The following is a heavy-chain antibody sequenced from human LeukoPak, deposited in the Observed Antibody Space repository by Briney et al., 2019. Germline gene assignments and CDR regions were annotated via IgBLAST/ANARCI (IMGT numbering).Heavy chain of an antibody. V-gene: IGHV4-30-4*01. Sequence: PSETLSLTCTVSGGSISIGDYYWSWIRQPPGKGLEWIGYIYYSGSTYYNPSLKSRVTISVDTSKNQFSLKLSSVTAADTAVYYCARVWALWSSGSSSGPYLDWGQGTLVTVSS. CDR2: IYYSGST. CDR1: GGSISIGDYY. CDR3: ARVWALWSSGSSSGPYLD. J-gene: IGHJ4*02. D-gene: IGHD6-6*01.